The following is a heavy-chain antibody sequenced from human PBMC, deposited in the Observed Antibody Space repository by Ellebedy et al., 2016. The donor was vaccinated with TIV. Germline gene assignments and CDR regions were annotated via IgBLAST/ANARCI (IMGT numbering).Heavy chain of an antibody. D-gene: IGHD5-12*01. CDR1: DSYISSARN. CDR2: VYQSGTA. CDR3: GRLVAASHADS. J-gene: IGHJ5*01. V-gene: IGHV4-38-2*02. Sequence: MPSETLSLTCTDSDSYISSARNWGWIQQSPGKGLEWIGTVYQSGTAWYNPSLRSRVTISLDTSKNQFSLRVKWTSVTAEDTAVYYCGRLVAASHADSWGQGTLVTVSS.